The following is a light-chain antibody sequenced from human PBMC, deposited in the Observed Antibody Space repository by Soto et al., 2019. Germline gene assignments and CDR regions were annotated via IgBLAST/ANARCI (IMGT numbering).Light chain of an antibody. CDR1: QSLLHSNGYNY. CDR3: LQALQTPYA. Sequence: DIVMTQSPLSLPVTPGEPASISCRSSQSLLHSNGYNYLHWYLQKPGQSPQLLIYLGSNRASGVPDRFSGSGSGTDFTLKVSRVEAEDVGVYYCLQALQTPYAFCQGTKLEIK. J-gene: IGKJ2*01. CDR2: LGS. V-gene: IGKV2-28*01.